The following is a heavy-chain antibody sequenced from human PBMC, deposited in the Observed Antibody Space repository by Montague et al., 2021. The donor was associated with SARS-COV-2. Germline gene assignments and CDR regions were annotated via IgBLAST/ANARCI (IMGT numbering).Heavy chain of an antibody. Sequence: CAISGDSVAELRRRSEEHTPELQTRREFVCRTHHKKKRFYDYAVSLKSRLTIKPDTSKNQSSLQLNSVTPEDTAVYYCSRDIGSAGIYYYYGMDVWGQGTTVTVSS. D-gene: IGHD3-10*01. CDR1: GDSVAELRRR. V-gene: IGHV6-1*01. J-gene: IGHJ6*02. CDR3: SRDIGSAGIYYYYGMDV. CDR2: THHKKKRFY.